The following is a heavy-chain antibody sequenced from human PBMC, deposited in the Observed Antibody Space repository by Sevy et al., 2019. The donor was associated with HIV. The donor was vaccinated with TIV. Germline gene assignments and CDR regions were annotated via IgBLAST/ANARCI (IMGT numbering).Heavy chain of an antibody. CDR2: IIPIFGTA. V-gene: IGHV1-69*13. CDR1: GGTFSSYA. CDR3: ASYYDSSGYYYYFDY. J-gene: IGHJ4*02. D-gene: IGHD3-22*01. Sequence: ASVKVSCKASGGTFSSYAISWVRQAPGQGLEWMGGIIPIFGTANYAQKFQGRVTITADESTSTAYMELSSLGSEDTAVYYCASYYDSSGYYYYFDYWGQGTLVTVSS.